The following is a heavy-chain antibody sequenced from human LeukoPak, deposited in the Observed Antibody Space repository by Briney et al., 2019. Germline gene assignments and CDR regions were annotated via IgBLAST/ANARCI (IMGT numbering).Heavy chain of an antibody. CDR1: GFTFTSYS. D-gene: IGHD5-18*01. CDR3: ATSFTHTWIQLWLRLASAFDI. CDR2: ISGSSSAI. Sequence: GSLRLSCAASGFTFTSYSMNWVRQAPGKGLEWVSYISGSSSAIHYADSAKGRFTISRDNANNSLYLQMNSLRAEDTAVYYCATSFTHTWIQLWLRLASAFDIWGQGTMVTVSS. J-gene: IGHJ3*02. V-gene: IGHV3-48*04.